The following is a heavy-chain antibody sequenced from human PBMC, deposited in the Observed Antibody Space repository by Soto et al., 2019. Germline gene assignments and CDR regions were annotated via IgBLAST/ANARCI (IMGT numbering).Heavy chain of an antibody. CDR2: IYNGGST. D-gene: IGHD3-3*01. V-gene: IGHV4-30-2*05. Sequence: SQTMSLPCTVARGSVRGVGFPRTSPRRNQGKGLEWIGYIYNGGSTYDRLSLESRMHMSLDATRNHYSLRLTSVTAADTAVYFCARAPVGLDTISYFDYWGQGKLVTSPQ. CDR3: ARAPVGLDTISYFDY. J-gene: IGHJ4*02. CDR1: RGSVRGVGFP.